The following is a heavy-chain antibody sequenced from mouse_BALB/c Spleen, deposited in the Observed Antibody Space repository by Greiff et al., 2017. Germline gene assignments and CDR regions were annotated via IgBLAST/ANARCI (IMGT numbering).Heavy chain of an antibody. J-gene: IGHJ4*01. D-gene: IGHD2-14*01. CDR2: INPSTGYT. V-gene: IGHV1-7*01. CDR1: GYTFTSYW. CDR3: ARAYYRYDAMDY. Sequence: QVQLQQSGAELAKPGASVKMSCTASGYTFTSYWMPWVQQRPGQGLEWIGYINPSTGYTEYNQKFKDKATLTADKSSSTAYMQLSSLTSEDSAVYYCARAYYRYDAMDYWGQGTSVTVSS.